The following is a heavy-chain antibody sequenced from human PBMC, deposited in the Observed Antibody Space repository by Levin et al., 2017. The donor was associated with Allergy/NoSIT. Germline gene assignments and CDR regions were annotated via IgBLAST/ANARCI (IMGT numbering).Heavy chain of an antibody. CDR3: ARLGPHNWLDP. J-gene: IGHJ5*02. V-gene: IGHV4-39*01. CDR2: IYYSGST. CDR1: GGSISSSSYY. Sequence: SETLSLTCTVSGGSISSSSYYWGWIRQPPGKGLEWIGSIYYSGSTYYNPSLKSRVTISVDTSKNQFSLKLSSVTAADTAVYYCARLGPHNWLDPWGQGTLVTVSS.